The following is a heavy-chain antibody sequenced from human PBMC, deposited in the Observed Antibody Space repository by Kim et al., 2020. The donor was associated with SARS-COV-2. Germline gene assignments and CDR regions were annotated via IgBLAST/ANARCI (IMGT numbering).Heavy chain of an antibody. Sequence: SETLSLTCAVYGGSFSGYYWTWIRQPPGKGLEWIGEINQIGTTTYNPSLKSRVSLSVDTSKNQFSLNVTSVTAADTAVYYCARALAWIRRPSALFGSWGQGTVVTVSS. CDR2: INQIGTT. J-gene: IGHJ4*02. CDR1: GGSFSGYY. CDR3: ARALAWIRRPSALFGS. D-gene: IGHD5-12*01. V-gene: IGHV4-34*01.